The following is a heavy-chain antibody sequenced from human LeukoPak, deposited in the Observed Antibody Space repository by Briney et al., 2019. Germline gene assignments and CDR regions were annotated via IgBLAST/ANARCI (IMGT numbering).Heavy chain of an antibody. D-gene: IGHD4-17*01. J-gene: IGHJ4*02. CDR2: IYYSGST. V-gene: IGHV4-59*01. CDR1: GGSISSYY. CDR3: ARSSYGDPYDY. Sequence: SETLSLTCTVSGGSISSYYWSWIRQPPGKGLEWIGYIYYSGSTSYNPSLKSRVTISVDTSKNQFSLKLSSVTAADPAVYYCARSSYGDPYDYWGQGTLVTVSS.